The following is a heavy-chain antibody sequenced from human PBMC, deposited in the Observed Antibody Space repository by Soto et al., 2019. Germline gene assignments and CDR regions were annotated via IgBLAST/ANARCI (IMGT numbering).Heavy chain of an antibody. CDR1: GGSISSYY. V-gene: IGHV4-59*01. D-gene: IGHD2-2*02. J-gene: IGHJ5*02. Sequence: SETLSLTCTVSGGSISSYYWSWIRQPPGKGLEWIGYIYYSGSTNYNPSLKSRVTISVDTSKNQFSLKLSSVTAADTAVYYGARVDPHCSSTSCYTAWFDPWGQGTLVTVS. CDR2: IYYSGST. CDR3: ARVDPHCSSTSCYTAWFDP.